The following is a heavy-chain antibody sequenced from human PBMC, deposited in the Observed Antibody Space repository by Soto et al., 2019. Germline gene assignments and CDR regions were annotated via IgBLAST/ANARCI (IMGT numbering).Heavy chain of an antibody. CDR2: IYYSGNT. Sequence: SETLSLTCTVSGGSISSDDFYWSWIRQHPGKGLEWIGYIYYSGNTYYNPSLKSRVTILVDTSKNQFSLKLSSVTAADTAVYYCARHVIVAFSAAFDIWGQGTMVTVS. J-gene: IGHJ3*02. V-gene: IGHV4-31*03. CDR1: GGSISSDDFY. CDR3: ARHVIVAFSAAFDI. D-gene: IGHD5-12*01.